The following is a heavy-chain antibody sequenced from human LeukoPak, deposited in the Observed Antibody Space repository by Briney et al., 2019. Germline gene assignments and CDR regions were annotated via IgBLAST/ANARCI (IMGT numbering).Heavy chain of an antibody. CDR3: ASSPDSSGWYNY. J-gene: IGHJ4*02. CDR1: GFTFNTYW. CDR2: IKSDGSST. D-gene: IGHD6-19*01. V-gene: IGHV3-74*01. Sequence: PGGSLRLSCAASGFTFNTYWMHWVRQAPGKGLVWVSRIKSDGSSTAYADSVKGRFTVSRDNAKNTVYLQMNSLRAEDTAVYYCASSPDSSGWYNYWGQGTLVTVSS.